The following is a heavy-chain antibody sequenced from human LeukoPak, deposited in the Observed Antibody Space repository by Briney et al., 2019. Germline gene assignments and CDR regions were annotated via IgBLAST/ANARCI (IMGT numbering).Heavy chain of an antibody. CDR3: ARAEPQLTYYYYYYMDV. D-gene: IGHD1-14*01. Sequence: ASVKVSCKASGGTFSSYAISWVRQAPGQGLEWMGGIIPIFGTANYAQKFQGRVTITADESTSTAYMELSSLRSEDTAVYYCARAEPQLTYYYYYYMDVWGKGTTVTVSS. CDR2: IIPIFGTA. V-gene: IGHV1-69*13. J-gene: IGHJ6*03. CDR1: GGTFSSYA.